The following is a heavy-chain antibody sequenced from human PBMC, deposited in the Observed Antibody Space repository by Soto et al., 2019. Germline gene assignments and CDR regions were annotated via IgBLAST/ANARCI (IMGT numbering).Heavy chain of an antibody. J-gene: IGHJ4*02. V-gene: IGHV4-59*01. CDR3: ARVIYSNYVDY. CDR2: IYYSGGT. D-gene: IGHD4-4*01. Sequence: SETLSLTCTVSGGSISSYYWSWIRQPPGKGLEWIGYIYYSGGTNYNPSLKSRVTISVDTSKNQFSLKLSSVTAADTAVYYCARVIYSNYVDYWGQGTLVTVSS. CDR1: GGSISSYY.